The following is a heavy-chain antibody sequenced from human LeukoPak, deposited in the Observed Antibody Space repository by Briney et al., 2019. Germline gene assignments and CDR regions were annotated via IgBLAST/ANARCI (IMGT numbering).Heavy chain of an antibody. Sequence: GGSLRLSCAASGFTFSSYSMNWVRQPPGKGLVWVSRINSDGTSTSYADSVKGRFTISRDNAKNTLSLQMNSLRAEDTAVYYCARDFYYAAPWGQGTLVTVSS. J-gene: IGHJ5*02. CDR3: ARDFYYAAP. V-gene: IGHV3-74*01. CDR1: GFTFSSYS. D-gene: IGHD3-10*01. CDR2: INSDGTST.